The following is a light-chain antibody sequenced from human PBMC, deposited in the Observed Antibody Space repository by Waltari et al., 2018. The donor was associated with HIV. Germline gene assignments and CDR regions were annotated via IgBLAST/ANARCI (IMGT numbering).Light chain of an antibody. CDR2: DAS. CDR3: QQRSNWPPWT. J-gene: IGKJ1*01. CDR1: QSVRNNY. Sequence: EIVLTQSPGTLSLSPGERATLSCRASQSVRNNYLVWYQKKPGQAPRLLIYDASNRATGIPARFSGSGSGTDFTLTISSLEPEDFAVYYCQQRSNWPPWTFGQGTKVEIK. V-gene: IGKV3-11*01.